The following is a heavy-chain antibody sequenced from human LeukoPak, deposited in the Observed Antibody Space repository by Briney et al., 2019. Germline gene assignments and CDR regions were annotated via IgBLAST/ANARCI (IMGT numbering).Heavy chain of an antibody. CDR1: GFXXSXXW. CDR3: ARAMDV. Sequence: SLRLSCAASGFXXSXXWMNXVXQAPGKGLEWVANIKQDGSKIYYVDSVKGRFTISRDNAKNSLYLQMNSLRAEDTAVYYCARAMDVWGQGTMVTVSS. V-gene: IGHV3-7*03. J-gene: IGHJ6*02. CDR2: IKQDGSKI.